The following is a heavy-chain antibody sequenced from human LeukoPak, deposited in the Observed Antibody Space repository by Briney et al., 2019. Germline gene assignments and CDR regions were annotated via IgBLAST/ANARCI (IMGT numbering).Heavy chain of an antibody. D-gene: IGHD2-2*01. CDR3: ARVRLPVVTATGHAFDI. J-gene: IGHJ3*02. CDR1: GGSISSGSYS. V-gene: IGHV4-61*02. Sequence: SETLSLTCIVSGGSISSGSYSWSWIRQPAGKELEWLGRIYSSGSTNYNPSLKSRVTISLDASKNQFSPRPSSVTAADTALYYCARVRLPVVTATGHAFDIWGQGTMVTVSS. CDR2: IYSSGST.